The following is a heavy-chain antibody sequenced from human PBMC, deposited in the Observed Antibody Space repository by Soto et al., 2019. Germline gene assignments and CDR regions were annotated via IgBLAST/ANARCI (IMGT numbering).Heavy chain of an antibody. D-gene: IGHD6-19*01. V-gene: IGHV4-59*12. CDR3: ARAETVAFDY. Sequence: SETLSLTCTVSGGSMSSYYWSWIRQPPGKGLEWIGYIYYSGSTIYNPSLKSRVTISVNKSKNQFSLKLTSVTAADTAVYYCARAETVAFDYWGQGTQVTVSS. J-gene: IGHJ4*02. CDR1: GGSMSSYY. CDR2: IYYSGST.